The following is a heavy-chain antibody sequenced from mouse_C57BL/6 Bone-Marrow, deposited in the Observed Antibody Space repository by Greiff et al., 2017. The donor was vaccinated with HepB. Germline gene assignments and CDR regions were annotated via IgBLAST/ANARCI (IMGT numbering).Heavy chain of an antibody. CDR3: ARQDGYYLYYAMDY. D-gene: IGHD2-3*01. V-gene: IGHV1-19*01. CDR1: GYTFTDYY. Sequence: EVQLQQSGPVLVKPGASVKMSCKASGYTFTDYYMNWVKQSHGKSLEWIGVINPYNGGTSYNQKFKGKATLTVDKSSSTAYIELNSLTSEDSAVYYCARQDGYYLYYAMDYWGQGTSVTVSS. CDR2: INPYNGGT. J-gene: IGHJ4*01.